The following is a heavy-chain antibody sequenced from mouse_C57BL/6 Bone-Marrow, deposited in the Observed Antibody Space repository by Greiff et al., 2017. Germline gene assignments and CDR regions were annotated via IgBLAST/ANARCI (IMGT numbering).Heavy chain of an antibody. V-gene: IGHV6-3*01. CDR1: GFTFSNYW. CDR3: ISHPAWFAY. J-gene: IGHJ3*01. Sequence: EVKLEESGGGLVQPGGSMKLSCVASGFTFSNYWMNWVRQSPEKGLEWVAQIRLKSDNYATHYAESVKGRFTISRDDSKSSVYLQMNNLRAKDTGIYYCISHPAWFAYWGQGTLVTVSA. D-gene: IGHD6-2*01. CDR2: IRLKSDNYAT.